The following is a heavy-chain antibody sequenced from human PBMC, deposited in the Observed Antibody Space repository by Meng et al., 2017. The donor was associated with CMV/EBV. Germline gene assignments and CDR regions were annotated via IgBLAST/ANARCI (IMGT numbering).Heavy chain of an antibody. D-gene: IGHD3-16*01. CDR2: ISSSSSYI. CDR1: GFTFSSYS. V-gene: IGHV3-21*01. Sequence: GVLKISCAASGFTFSSYSMNWVRQAPGKGLEWVSSISSSSSYIYYADSVKGRFTISRDNAKNLLYLQMNSLRAEDTAVYYCARALRPIDGAPYGMDVWGQGTTVTVSS. CDR3: ARALRPIDGAPYGMDV. J-gene: IGHJ6*02.